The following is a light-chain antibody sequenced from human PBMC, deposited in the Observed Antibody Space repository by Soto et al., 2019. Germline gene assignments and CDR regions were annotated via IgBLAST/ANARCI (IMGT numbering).Light chain of an antibody. CDR1: QSVSSSY. Sequence: EIVMTQSPATLSVSPGERATFSCRASQSVSSSYLAWYQQKPGQAPRLLIYGASSRATGIPDRFSGSGSGTDFTLTISRLEPEDFAVYYCQQFSSSPTFGQGTRLEIK. CDR3: QQFSSSPT. CDR2: GAS. V-gene: IGKV3-20*01. J-gene: IGKJ5*01.